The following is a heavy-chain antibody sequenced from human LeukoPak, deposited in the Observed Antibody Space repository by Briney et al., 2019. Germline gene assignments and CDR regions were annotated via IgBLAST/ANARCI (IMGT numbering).Heavy chain of an antibody. CDR3: ARDRWGTTPNYFDY. V-gene: IGHV4-34*01. D-gene: IGHD2/OR15-2a*01. J-gene: IGHJ4*02. CDR2: INHSGST. CDR1: GGSFSGYY. Sequence: SETLSLTCAVYGGSFSGYYWSWIRQPPGKGLEWIGEINHSGSTNYNPSLKSRVTISVDTSKNQFSLKLSSVTAADTAVYYCARDRWGTTPNYFDYWGQGTLVAVSS.